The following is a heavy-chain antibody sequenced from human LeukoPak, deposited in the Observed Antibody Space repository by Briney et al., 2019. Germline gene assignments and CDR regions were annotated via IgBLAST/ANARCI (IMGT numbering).Heavy chain of an antibody. D-gene: IGHD3-10*01. CDR3: ARQFRGVDYYYYYGMDV. CDR1: GGTFSSYA. V-gene: IGHV1-69*13. CDR2: IIPIFGTA. J-gene: IGHJ6*02. Sequence: SVKVSCKASGGTFSSYAISWVRQAPGQGLEWMGGIIPIFGTANYAQKFQGRVTITADESTSTAYMELGSLRSEDTAVYYCARQFRGVDYYYYYGMDVWGQGTTVTVSS.